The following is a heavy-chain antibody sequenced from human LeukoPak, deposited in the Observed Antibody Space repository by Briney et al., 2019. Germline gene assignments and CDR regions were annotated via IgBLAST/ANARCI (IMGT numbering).Heavy chain of an antibody. D-gene: IGHD2-2*01. J-gene: IGHJ4*02. CDR2: ISSSSSYI. CDR3: ARDLFLGYCSSTSCWYYFDY. V-gene: IGHV3-21*01. CDR1: GFTFSSYS. Sequence: GGSLRLSCAASGFTFSSYSMNWVRQAPGKGLEWVSSISSSSSYIYYADSVKGRFTISRDNAKNSLYLQMNSLRAEDTAVYYCARDLFLGYCSSTSCWYYFDYWGQGTLVTASS.